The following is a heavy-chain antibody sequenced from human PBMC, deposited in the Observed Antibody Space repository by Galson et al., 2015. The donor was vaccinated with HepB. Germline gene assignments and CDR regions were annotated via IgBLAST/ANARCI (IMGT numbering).Heavy chain of an antibody. V-gene: IGHV3-9*01. CDR3: AKDLGRVRDYYFDY. CDR1: GFTFGDYA. J-gene: IGHJ4*02. Sequence: SLRLSCAASGFTFGDYAMHWVRQAPGKGLEWVSGISWNSGSIGYADSVKGRFAISRDNAKNSLYLQMNSLRAEDTALYYCAKDLGRVRDYYFDYWGQGTLVTVSS. D-gene: IGHD3-10*01. CDR2: ISWNSGSI.